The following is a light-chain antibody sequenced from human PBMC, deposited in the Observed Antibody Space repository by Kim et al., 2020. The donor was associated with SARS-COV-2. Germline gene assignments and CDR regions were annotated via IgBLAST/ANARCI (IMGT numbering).Light chain of an antibody. CDR2: DNN. V-gene: IGLV1-51*01. J-gene: IGLJ2*01. Sequence: GQNVTIYCSGSSANIGNNYVSWYQQLPGTAPKLLIYDNNKRPSGIPDRFSGSKSGTSATLGITGLQTGDEADYYCGTWDSSLSAVVFGGGTQLTVL. CDR3: GTWDSSLSAVV. CDR1: SANIGNNY.